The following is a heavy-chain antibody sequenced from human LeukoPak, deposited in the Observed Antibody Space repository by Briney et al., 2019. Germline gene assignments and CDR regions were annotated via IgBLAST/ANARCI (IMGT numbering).Heavy chain of an antibody. CDR2: VSGGGGST. CDR1: GFTFSSYA. Sequence: GGSLRLSCAASGFTFSSYAMSWVRQAPGKGLEWVSAVSGGGGSTYYADSVKGRFTISRDNTKNSLYLQMNSLRADDTAVYYCARNQWLPFDAFDIWGQGTMVTVSS. V-gene: IGHV3-23*01. D-gene: IGHD5-18*01. CDR3: ARNQWLPFDAFDI. J-gene: IGHJ3*02.